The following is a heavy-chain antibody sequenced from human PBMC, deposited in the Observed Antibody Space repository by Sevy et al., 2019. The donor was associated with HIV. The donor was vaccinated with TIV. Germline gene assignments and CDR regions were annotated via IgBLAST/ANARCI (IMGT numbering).Heavy chain of an antibody. CDR3: ARRNDFDI. Sequence: SETLSLTCTVSGGSINSDHWNWIRQPPGKGLEWIGYVYYTGGPNYNPSHKNRATISEDRTKNQFSLKLTSVTAADTAVYYCARRNDFDIWGQGPMVTVSS. J-gene: IGHJ3*02. CDR2: VYYTGGP. V-gene: IGHV4-59*08. CDR1: GGSINSDH.